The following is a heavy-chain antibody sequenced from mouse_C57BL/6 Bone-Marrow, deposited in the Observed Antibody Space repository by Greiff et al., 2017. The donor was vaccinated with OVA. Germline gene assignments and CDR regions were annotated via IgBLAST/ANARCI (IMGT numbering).Heavy chain of an antibody. CDR3: ARSNYGSSYLTY. CDR1: GYTFTSYW. D-gene: IGHD1-1*01. CDR2: IDPSDSYT. V-gene: IGHV1-69*01. J-gene: IGHJ3*01. Sequence: QVQLQQPGAELVMPGASVKLSCKASGYTFTSYWMHWVKQRPGQGLEWIGEIDPSDSYTNYNQKFKGKSTLTVDKSSSTAYMQLSSLTSEDSAVYYCARSNYGSSYLTYWGQGTLVTVSA.